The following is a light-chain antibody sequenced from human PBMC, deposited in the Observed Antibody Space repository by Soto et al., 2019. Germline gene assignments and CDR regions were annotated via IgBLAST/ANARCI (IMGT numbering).Light chain of an antibody. J-gene: IGLJ1*01. CDR2: DVS. Sequence: QSALTQPASVSGSPGQSITISCTGTSSDVGDYNYVSWYQQHPGKAPKLMLYDVSNRPSGISNRFSGSKSGNTASLTISGLQAEDEADYYCSSYTSSSTLFGTGTKVTAL. CDR3: SSYTSSSTL. V-gene: IGLV2-14*01. CDR1: SSDVGDYNY.